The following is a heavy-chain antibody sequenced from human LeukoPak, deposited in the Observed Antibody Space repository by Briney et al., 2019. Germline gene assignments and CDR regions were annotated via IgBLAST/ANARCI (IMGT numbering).Heavy chain of an antibody. CDR2: MYYSGST. J-gene: IGHJ5*02. Sequence: SETLSLTCTVSGGSISNSSYYWGWIRQPPGKGLEWIGSMYYSGSTYYNPSLKSRVTISVDTSKNQFSLKLSSVTAADTAVYYCARGAEQLWLANWFDPWGQGTLVTVSS. V-gene: IGHV4-39*07. CDR3: ARGAEQLWLANWFDP. CDR1: GGSISNSSYY. D-gene: IGHD5-18*01.